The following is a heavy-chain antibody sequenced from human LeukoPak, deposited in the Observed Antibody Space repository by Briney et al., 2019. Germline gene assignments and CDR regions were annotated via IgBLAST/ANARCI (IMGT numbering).Heavy chain of an antibody. Sequence: SETLSLTCTVSGGSISSYYWSWIRQPPGKGLEWIGYIYYSGSTNYNPSLKSRVTISVDTSKNQFSLKLSSVTAADTAVYYCARDGFRGYDYSGQQYYWGQGTLVTVSS. J-gene: IGHJ4*02. CDR3: ARDGFRGYDYSGQQYY. CDR2: IYYSGST. CDR1: GGSISSYY. D-gene: IGHD3-22*01. V-gene: IGHV4-59*01.